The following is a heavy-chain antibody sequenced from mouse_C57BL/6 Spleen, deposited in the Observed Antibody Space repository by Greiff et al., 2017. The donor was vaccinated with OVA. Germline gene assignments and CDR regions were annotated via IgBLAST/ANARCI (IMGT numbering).Heavy chain of an antibody. V-gene: IGHV5-17*01. Sequence: EVNVVESGGGLVKPGGSLKLSCAASGFTFSDYGMHWVRQAPEKGLEWVAYISSGSSTIYYADTVKGRFTISRDNAKNTLFLQMTSLRSEDTAMYYCARGETGTVDYWGQGTTLTVSS. J-gene: IGHJ2*01. CDR1: GFTFSDYG. CDR3: ARGETGTVDY. CDR2: ISSGSSTI. D-gene: IGHD4-1*01.